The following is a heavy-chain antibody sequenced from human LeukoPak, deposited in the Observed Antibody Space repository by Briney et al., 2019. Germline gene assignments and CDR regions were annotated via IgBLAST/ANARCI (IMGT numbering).Heavy chain of an antibody. J-gene: IGHJ4*02. D-gene: IGHD3-22*01. V-gene: IGHV3-23*01. CDR1: GFTFSSYA. CDR2: IGDSGGST. Sequence: GGSLRLSCAASGFTFSSYAMSWFRQAPGKGLEWVSGIGDSGGSTDYADSVKGRSTISRDNSKNTLYLQMNSLRAEDTAVYYCATKYFDSSGYYGYWGQGTLVTVSS. CDR3: ATKYFDSSGYYGY.